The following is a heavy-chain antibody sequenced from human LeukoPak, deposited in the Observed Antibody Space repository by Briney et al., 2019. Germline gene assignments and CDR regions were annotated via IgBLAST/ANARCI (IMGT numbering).Heavy chain of an antibody. CDR1: GFTFSSYA. CDR3: AKSPGSSSWYTFDI. CDR2: ISGSGGST. D-gene: IGHD6-13*01. Sequence: SGGSLSLSCAAPGFTFSSYAMSWVRQAPGKGLEWVSAISGSGGSTYYADSVKGRFTISRDNSKNTLYLQMNSLRAEDTAVYYCAKSPGSSSWYTFDIWGQGTMVTVSS. V-gene: IGHV3-23*01. J-gene: IGHJ3*02.